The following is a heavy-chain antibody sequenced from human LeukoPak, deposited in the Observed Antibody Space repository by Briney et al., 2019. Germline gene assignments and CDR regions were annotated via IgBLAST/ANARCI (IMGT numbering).Heavy chain of an antibody. CDR1: GYSFTSYW. CDR2: IYPGDSDT. D-gene: IGHD2-2*01. CDR3: ARLKGYCSSTSCPDNYYYYYGMDV. J-gene: IGHJ6*02. Sequence: GESLKISCKGSGYSFTSYWIGWVRQMPGKGLEWMGIIYPGDSDTRYSPSFQGQVTISADKSISTAYLQWSSLKASDTAMYYCARLKGYCSSTSCPDNYYYYYGMDVWGQGTTVTVSS. V-gene: IGHV5-51*01.